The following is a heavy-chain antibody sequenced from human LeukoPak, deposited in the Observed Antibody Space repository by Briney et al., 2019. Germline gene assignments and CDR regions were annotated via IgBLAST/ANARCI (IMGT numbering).Heavy chain of an antibody. CDR1: GFSFSTSG. J-gene: IGHJ4*02. Sequence: PGGSLRLSCAASGFSFSTSGMHWIRQAPGKGLEWVAFIRSDARNEYYADSVKGRFTISRDNSKNTLYLQMNSLRAEDTAVYYCARLEVVTAMDYWGQGTLVTVSS. CDR3: ARLEVVTAMDY. D-gene: IGHD2-21*02. V-gene: IGHV3-30*02. CDR2: IRSDARNE.